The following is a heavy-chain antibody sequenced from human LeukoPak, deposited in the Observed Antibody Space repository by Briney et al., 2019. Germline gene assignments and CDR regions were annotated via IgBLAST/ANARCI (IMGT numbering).Heavy chain of an antibody. V-gene: IGHV4-4*02. CDR1: GGSISSSNW. CDR2: IYHSGST. CDR3: ARDFGEVRRVITNGYNWFDP. D-gene: IGHD3-10*01. J-gene: IGHJ5*02. Sequence: SETLSLTCAVSGGSISSSNWWSWVRQPPGKGLEWIGEIYHSGSTNYNPSLRSRVTISVDKSKNQFSLKLSSVTAADTAVYYCARDFGEVRRVITNGYNWFDPWGQGTLVTVSS.